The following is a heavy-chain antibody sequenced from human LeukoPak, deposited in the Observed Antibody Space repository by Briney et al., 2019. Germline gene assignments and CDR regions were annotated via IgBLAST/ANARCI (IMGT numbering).Heavy chain of an antibody. V-gene: IGHV4-38-2*02. J-gene: IGHJ4*02. CDR1: GYSISSGYY. Sequence: SETLSLTCTVSGYSISSGYYWGWIRQPPGKGLEWIGSIYHSGSTYYNPSLKSRVTISVDTSKNQFSLKLSSVTAADTAVYYCTQIYYDSSGYYFGYWGQGTLVTVSS. CDR3: TQIYYDSSGYYFGY. CDR2: IYHSGST. D-gene: IGHD3-22*01.